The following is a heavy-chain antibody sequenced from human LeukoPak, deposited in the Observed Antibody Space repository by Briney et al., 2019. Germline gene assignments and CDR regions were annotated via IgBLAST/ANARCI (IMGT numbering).Heavy chain of an antibody. Sequence: SETLSLTCTVSGYSTSSGYYWGWIRQPPGKGLGWIGSIYHSGSTNYNPSLKSRVTISVDTSKNQFSLSLSSVTAADTAVYYCASNLRSNSGWFDYWGQGTLVTVSS. CDR2: IYHSGST. V-gene: IGHV4-38-2*02. CDR3: ASNLRSNSGWFDY. CDR1: GYSTSSGYY. D-gene: IGHD6-19*01. J-gene: IGHJ4*02.